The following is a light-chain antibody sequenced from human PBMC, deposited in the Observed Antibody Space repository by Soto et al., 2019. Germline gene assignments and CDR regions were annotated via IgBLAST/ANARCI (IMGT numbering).Light chain of an antibody. J-gene: IGLJ1*01. CDR3: CSHAGSYTFRV. CDR2: DVT. V-gene: IGLV2-11*01. CDR1: SSDVGGYKY. Sequence: QSALTQPASVSGSPGQSITISCTGTSSDVGGYKYVSWYQRHPGKGPKLLIYDVTRRPSGVPDRFSGSKSGNTASLTISGLQVEDEADYYCCSHAGSYTFRVFGTGTKVTVL.